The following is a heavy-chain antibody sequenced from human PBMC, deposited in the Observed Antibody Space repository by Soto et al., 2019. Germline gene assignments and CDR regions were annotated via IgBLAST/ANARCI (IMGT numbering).Heavy chain of an antibody. V-gene: IGHV2-5*01. CDR1: GFSFTTSGMG. CDR3: AHSHYDFWSGYQSY. D-gene: IGHD3-3*01. Sequence: SGPTLVNPTQTLTLTCTFSGFSFTTSGMGVGWIRQPPGKALEWLALIYSNDDKRYSPSLESRLTITKDTSKNQVVLTMTNMDPVDTATYYCAHSHYDFWSGYQSYWGQGTLVTVSS. CDR2: IYSNDDK. J-gene: IGHJ4*02.